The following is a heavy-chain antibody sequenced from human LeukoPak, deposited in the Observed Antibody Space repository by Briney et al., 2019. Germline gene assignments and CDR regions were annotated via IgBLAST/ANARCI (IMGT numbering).Heavy chain of an antibody. CDR3: ARGQLRYFDWSYYFDY. Sequence: PSETLSLTCTVSGGSISSSSYYWGWIRQPPGKGLEWIGSIYYSGSTNYNPSLKSRVTISVDTSKNQFSLKLSSVTAADTAVYYCARGQLRYFDWSYYFDYWGQGTLVTVSS. CDR1: GGSISSSSYY. J-gene: IGHJ4*02. V-gene: IGHV4-39*07. CDR2: IYYSGST. D-gene: IGHD3-9*01.